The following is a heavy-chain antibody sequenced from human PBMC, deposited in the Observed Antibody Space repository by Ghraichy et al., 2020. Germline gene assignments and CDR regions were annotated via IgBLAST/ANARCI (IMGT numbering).Heavy chain of an antibody. D-gene: IGHD5-24*01. CDR1: GGSISSYY. J-gene: IGHJ3*02. V-gene: IGHV4-4*09. Sequence: ESLNISCTVSGGSISSYYWSWIRQPPGKGLEWIGYIYTSGSTNYNPSLKSRVTISVDTSKNQFSLKLSSVTAADTAVYYCARGGSTRWLQFDAFDIWGQGTMVTVSS. CDR3: ARGGSTRWLQFDAFDI. CDR2: IYTSGST.